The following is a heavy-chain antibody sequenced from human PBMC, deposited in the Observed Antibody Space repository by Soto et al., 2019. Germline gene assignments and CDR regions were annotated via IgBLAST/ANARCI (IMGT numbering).Heavy chain of an antibody. D-gene: IGHD5-18*01. J-gene: IGHJ6*04. CDR2: IYSSGTT. V-gene: IGHV4-30-4*01. CDR3: APALIQLWPHYYYGMDV. CDR1: GGSISSGDYY. Sequence: SETLSLTCTVPGGSISSGDYYWSCIPQPPGKGLEWIGYIYSSGTTYYNPSLKSRVTITVDTSKNQFSLKQTSVTAADTAVYYCAPALIQLWPHYYYGMDVWGKGTTVTVSS.